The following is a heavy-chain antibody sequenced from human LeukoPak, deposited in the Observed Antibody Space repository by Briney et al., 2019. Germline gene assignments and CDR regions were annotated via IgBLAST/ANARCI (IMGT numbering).Heavy chain of an antibody. CDR3: ARDRVIMRTFDP. J-gene: IGHJ5*02. V-gene: IGHV1-2*02. CDR1: GYTFTGYY. CDR2: INPNSGGT. Sequence: ASVKVSCKASGYTFTGYYMHWVRQAPGQGLEWMGWINPNSGGTNYARRFQGRVTMTRDTSISTAYMELSRLRSDDTAVYYCARDRVIMRTFDPWGQGTLVTVSS. D-gene: IGHD3-10*01.